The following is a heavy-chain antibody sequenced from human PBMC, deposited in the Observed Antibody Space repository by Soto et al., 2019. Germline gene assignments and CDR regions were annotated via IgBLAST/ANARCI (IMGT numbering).Heavy chain of an antibody. CDR3: AKTAGYDYVWGSSGLDP. V-gene: IGHV3-30*18. D-gene: IGHD3-16*01. Sequence: QVQLVESGGGVVQPGRSLRLSCAGSGFTFSSYGMHWVRQAPGKGLEWVAVISYDGSDKYYGDSVKVRFTISRDDSKNTLYLQMNSLRVEDTAIYYCAKTAGYDYVWGSSGLDPWGQGTLVTVSS. CDR2: ISYDGSDK. J-gene: IGHJ5*02. CDR1: GFTFSSYG.